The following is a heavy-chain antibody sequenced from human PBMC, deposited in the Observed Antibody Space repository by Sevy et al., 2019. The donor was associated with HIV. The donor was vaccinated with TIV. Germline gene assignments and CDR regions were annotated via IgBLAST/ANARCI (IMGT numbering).Heavy chain of an antibody. J-gene: IGHJ6*02. D-gene: IGHD3-10*01. CDR2: ISDYNGYT. Sequence: ASVKVSCKASGYTFSSYGISWVRQAPGQGLEWMGWISDYNGYTNYAHKFQGRVTMSTETSTRTAYMELRSLRSDDTAVYFCAREGYYYRSGTYRHPNYYGMDVWGQGTAVTVSS. CDR1: GYTFSSYG. CDR3: AREGYYYRSGTYRHPNYYGMDV. V-gene: IGHV1-18*01.